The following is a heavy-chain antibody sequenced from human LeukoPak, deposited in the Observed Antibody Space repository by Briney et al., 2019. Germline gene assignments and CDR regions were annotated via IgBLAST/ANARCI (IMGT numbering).Heavy chain of an antibody. Sequence: GGTLRLPCAASGFTFSSYAMNWVRQAPGKGLERLSGINGSGGSTYYAGSVKGRFTISRDNSKKTLYLQMNSLRAEDTAVYYCAKDRGRGFDAFDIWGQGTMVTVSS. CDR3: AKDRGRGFDAFDI. CDR2: INGSGGST. CDR1: GFTFSSYA. D-gene: IGHD3-10*01. V-gene: IGHV3-23*01. J-gene: IGHJ3*02.